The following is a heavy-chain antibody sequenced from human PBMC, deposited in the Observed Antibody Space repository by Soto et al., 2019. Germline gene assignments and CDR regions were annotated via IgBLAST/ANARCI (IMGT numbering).Heavy chain of an antibody. J-gene: IGHJ4*02. CDR2: IYYSGAT. CDR3: ARREIQGPIDY. D-gene: IGHD1-26*01. CDR1: GYSISSSKW. V-gene: IGHV4-28*01. Sequence: QVQLQESSLGLVKPSDTLSLTCAVSGYSISSSKWWGWIRQPPGKGLEWIGYIYYSGATYYNPSLKSRVTMSVDTSKNQFSLKLTSVTAVDTAVYYCARREIQGPIDYWGQGTLVSVSS.